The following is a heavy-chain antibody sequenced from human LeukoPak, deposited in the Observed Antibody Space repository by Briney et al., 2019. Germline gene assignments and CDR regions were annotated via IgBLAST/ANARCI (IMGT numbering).Heavy chain of an antibody. CDR1: GGSISSGSYY. Sequence: PSQTLSLTCTVSGGSISSGSYYWSWIRQPAGKGLEWIGRIYTSGSTNYNPSLKSRVTISVDTSKNQFSLKLSSVTAADTAVYYCARHGIVVVPALDYWGQGTLVTVSS. CDR2: IYTSGST. J-gene: IGHJ4*02. CDR3: ARHGIVVVPALDY. D-gene: IGHD2-2*01. V-gene: IGHV4-61*02.